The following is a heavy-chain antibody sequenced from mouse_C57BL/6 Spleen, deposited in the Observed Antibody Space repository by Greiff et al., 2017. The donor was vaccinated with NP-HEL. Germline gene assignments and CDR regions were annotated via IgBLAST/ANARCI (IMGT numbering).Heavy chain of an antibody. CDR3: ARVYYYGSSYAMDY. D-gene: IGHD1-1*01. CDR2: ISSGSSTI. V-gene: IGHV5-17*01. Sequence: EVQLVESGGGLVKPGGSLKLSCAASGFTFSDYGMHWVRQAPEKGLEWVAYISSGSSTIYYADTVKGRFTISRDNAKNTLFLQMTSLRSEDTAMYYGARVYYYGSSYAMDYWGQGTSVTVSS. J-gene: IGHJ4*01. CDR1: GFTFSDYG.